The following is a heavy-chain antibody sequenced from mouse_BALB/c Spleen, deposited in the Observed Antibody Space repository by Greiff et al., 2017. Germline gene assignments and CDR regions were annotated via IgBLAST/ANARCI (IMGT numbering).Heavy chain of an antibody. D-gene: IGHD2-1*01. V-gene: IGHV1-7*01. Sequence: VQLQQSGAELAKPGASVKMSCKASGYTFTSYWMHWVKQRPGQGLEWIGYINPSTGYTEYNQKFKDKATLTADKSSSTAYMQLSSLTSEDSAVYFCARSYGNSYYFDYWGQGTTLTVSS. J-gene: IGHJ2*01. CDR1: GYTFTSYW. CDR2: INPSTGYT. CDR3: ARSYGNSYYFDY.